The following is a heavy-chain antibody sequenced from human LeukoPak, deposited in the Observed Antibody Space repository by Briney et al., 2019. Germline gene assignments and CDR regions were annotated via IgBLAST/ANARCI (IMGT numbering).Heavy chain of an antibody. CDR3: ARGRIVVPVYDYGMDV. CDR2: IIPIFGTA. D-gene: IGHD1-26*01. J-gene: IGHJ6*02. V-gene: IGHV1-69*13. CDR1: GGTFNSYA. Sequence: ASVKVSCKASGGTFNSYAISWVRQAPGQGLEWMGGIIPIFGTANYAQKFQGRVTITADESTSTAYMELSSLRSEDTAVYYCARGRIVVPVYDYGMDVWGQGTTVTVSS.